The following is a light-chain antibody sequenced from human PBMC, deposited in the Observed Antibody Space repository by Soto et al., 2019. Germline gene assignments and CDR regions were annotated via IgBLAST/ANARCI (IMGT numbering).Light chain of an antibody. CDR2: DVS. Sequence: QSVLTQPASVSGSPGQSITISCSGTNSDVGGYSYVSWYQQHPGKAPKLMIYDVSYRPSGISNRFSGSKSDNTASLTISGLQAEDEADYYCSSYTTSSLYAFGTGTKVTVL. J-gene: IGLJ1*01. V-gene: IGLV2-14*01. CDR1: NSDVGGYSY. CDR3: SSYTTSSLYA.